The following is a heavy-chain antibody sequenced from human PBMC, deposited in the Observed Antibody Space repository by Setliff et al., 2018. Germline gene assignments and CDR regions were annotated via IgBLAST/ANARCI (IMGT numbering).Heavy chain of an antibody. CDR3: ATLTGDRGVDY. Sequence: SETLSLTCAVSGYSISSGYNWGWIRQPPGKGLEWIGSIYYRVSTSYNSSLKSRVSISVDTSKNQFSLNLNAVTAADTAVYYCATLTGDRGVDYWGQGRLVTVSS. V-gene: IGHV4-38-2*01. J-gene: IGHJ4*02. CDR1: GYSISSGYN. CDR2: IYYRVST. D-gene: IGHD7-27*01.